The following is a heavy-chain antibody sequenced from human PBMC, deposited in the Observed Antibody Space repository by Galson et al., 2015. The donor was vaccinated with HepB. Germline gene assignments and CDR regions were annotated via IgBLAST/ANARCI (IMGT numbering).Heavy chain of an antibody. J-gene: IGHJ6*02. CDR2: INAGNGNT. CDR1: GYTFTSYA. D-gene: IGHD3-22*01. CDR3: ARDGWKGHYYDSSGYFLRLDYGMDV. V-gene: IGHV1-3*01. Sequence: SVKVSCKASGYTFTSYAMHWVRQAPGQRLEWMGWINAGNGNTKYSQKFQGRVTITRDTSASTAYMELSSLRSEDTAVYYCARDGWKGHYYDSSGYFLRLDYGMDVWGQGTTVTVSS.